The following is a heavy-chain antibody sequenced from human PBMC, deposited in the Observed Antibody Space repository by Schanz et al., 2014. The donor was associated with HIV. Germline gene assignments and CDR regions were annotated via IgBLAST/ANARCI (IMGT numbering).Heavy chain of an antibody. CDR3: ATAAVTDYSDN. V-gene: IGHV3-33*08. CDR2: IWYDGSNK. CDR1: GFTFSTCG. J-gene: IGHJ4*02. Sequence: QAQLVESGGGVVQPGKSLRLSCAASGFTFSTCGMHWVRQAPGKGLECVAFIWYDGSNKYYADSVKGRFTISRDNSKNTLYLQMNSLRGEDTAVYYCATAAVTDYSDNWGQGTLVTVSS. D-gene: IGHD4-17*01.